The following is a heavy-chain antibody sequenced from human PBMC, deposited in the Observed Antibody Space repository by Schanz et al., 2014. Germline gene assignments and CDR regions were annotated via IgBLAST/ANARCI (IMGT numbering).Heavy chain of an antibody. CDR1: GYTFTSHG. D-gene: IGHD6-13*01. Sequence: QVQLVQSGAEVKKPGASVKVSCKASGYTFTSHGISWVRQAPGQGLEWMGWITAYNGDTNYALKLQGRVTITMDTSASTAYMEVSSLRSEDTAVYYCARSGSSNWYFFDYWGQGTLVTVSS. CDR2: ITAYNGDT. V-gene: IGHV1-18*01. CDR3: ARSGSSNWYFFDY. J-gene: IGHJ4*02.